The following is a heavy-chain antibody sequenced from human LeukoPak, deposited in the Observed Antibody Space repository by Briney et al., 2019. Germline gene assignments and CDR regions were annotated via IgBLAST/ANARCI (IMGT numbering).Heavy chain of an antibody. D-gene: IGHD3-3*01. CDR1: GGSISSYY. V-gene: IGHV4-59*08. CDR3: ARGNYDFWSGPYGMDV. Sequence: SETLSLTCTVSGGSISSYYWSWIRQPPGKGLEWIGYIYYSGSTNYNPSLKSRVTISVDTSKNQFSLKLSSVTAADTAVYYCARGNYDFWSGPYGMDVWGQGTTVTVS. CDR2: IYYSGST. J-gene: IGHJ6*02.